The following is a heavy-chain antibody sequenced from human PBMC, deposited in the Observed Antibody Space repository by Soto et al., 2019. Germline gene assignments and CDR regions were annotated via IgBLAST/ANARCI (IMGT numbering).Heavy chain of an antibody. CDR1: GFTFSSYA. Sequence: GGSLRLSCAASGFTFSSYAMHWVRQAPGKGLEWVAVISYDGSNKYYADSVKGRFTISRDNSKNTLYLQMNSLRAEDTAVYYCARDGSPGYFDWLFDSPYWFDPWGQGTLVTVSS. V-gene: IGHV3-30-3*01. J-gene: IGHJ5*02. CDR2: ISYDGSNK. D-gene: IGHD3-9*01. CDR3: ARDGSPGYFDWLFDSPYWFDP.